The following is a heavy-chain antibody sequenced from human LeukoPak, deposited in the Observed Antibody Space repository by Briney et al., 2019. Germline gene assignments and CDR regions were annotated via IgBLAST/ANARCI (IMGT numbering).Heavy chain of an antibody. J-gene: IGHJ2*01. CDR2: IYHSGST. Sequence: SETLSLTCAVSGYAISSGYNWGWIRQPPGKGLEWIGSIYHSGSTYYNPSLKSRVTISVDTSKNQFSLKLSSVTAADTAVYYCASRGLHIVFDLWGRGTLVTVSS. V-gene: IGHV4-38-2*01. CDR3: ASRGLHIVFDL. D-gene: IGHD5-12*01. CDR1: GYAISSGYN.